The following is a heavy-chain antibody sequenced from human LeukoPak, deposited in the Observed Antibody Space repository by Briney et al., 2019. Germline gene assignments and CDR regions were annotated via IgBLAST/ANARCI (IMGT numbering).Heavy chain of an antibody. CDR1: GFTFGSYG. CDR3: ASIDY. Sequence: PGGSLRLSCSASGFTFGSYGMHWVRQAPGKGLEWVAFIPFDGSNKYYADSVKGRFTVSRDNSKNTLSLQMNSLTTEDTAVYYCASIDYWGQGTLVTVSS. CDR2: IPFDGSNK. V-gene: IGHV3-30*02. J-gene: IGHJ4*02.